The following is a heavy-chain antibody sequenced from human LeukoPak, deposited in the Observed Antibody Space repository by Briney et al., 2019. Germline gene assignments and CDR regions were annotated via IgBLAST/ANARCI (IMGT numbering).Heavy chain of an antibody. Sequence: GASVKVSCKASGGTFSSYAISWVRQAPGQGLEWMGGIIPIFGTANYAQKFQGRVTITADESTSTAYMELSSLRSEDTAVYYCARGRELRYFDRDLNYWGQGTLVTVSS. V-gene: IGHV1-69*13. CDR3: ARGRELRYFDRDLNY. D-gene: IGHD3-9*01. J-gene: IGHJ4*02. CDR1: GGTFSSYA. CDR2: IIPIFGTA.